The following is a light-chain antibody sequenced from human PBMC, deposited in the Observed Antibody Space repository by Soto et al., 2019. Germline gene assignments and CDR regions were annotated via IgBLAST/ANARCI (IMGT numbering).Light chain of an antibody. J-gene: IGKJ1*01. V-gene: IGKV1-5*03. CDR3: QQHNSHST. CDR2: KAS. Sequence: DIQMTQSPSTLSGSVGDRVTITCRASQTISSWLAWYQQKPGKAPKLLIYKASTLKSGVPSRFSGSGSGTEFTLTISSLQPDDFATYYCQQHNSHSTFGQGTKV. CDR1: QTISSW.